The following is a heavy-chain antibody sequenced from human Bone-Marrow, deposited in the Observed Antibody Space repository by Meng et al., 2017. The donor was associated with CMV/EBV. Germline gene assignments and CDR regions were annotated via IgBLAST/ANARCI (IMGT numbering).Heavy chain of an antibody. CDR2: INPNSGGT. CDR3: ARVAVLRYFEWVLSPFDY. Sequence: ASVKVSCKASGYTFTGYYMHWVRQAPGQGLEWMGWINPNSGGTNYAQKFQGRVTMTRDTSISTAYMELSRMRADDTAVYYCARVAVLRYFEWVLSPFDYWGQGTLVTVSS. CDR1: GYTFTGYY. D-gene: IGHD3-3*01. V-gene: IGHV1-2*02. J-gene: IGHJ4*02.